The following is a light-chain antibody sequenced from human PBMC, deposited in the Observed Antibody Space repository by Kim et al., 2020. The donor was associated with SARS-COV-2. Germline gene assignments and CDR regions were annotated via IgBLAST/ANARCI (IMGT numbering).Light chain of an antibody. V-gene: IGLV2-11*01. CDR1: RSDVGAYNY. CDR2: DVT. Sequence: QSALTQPRSVSGSPGQSVTMSCTGTRSDVGAYNYVSWYQQHPGKAPKVVIYDVTNRPSGVPDRFSGSKSGNTASLTISGLQAEDEADYYCCSFAGNSVIFGGGTKVTVL. J-gene: IGLJ2*01. CDR3: CSFAGNSVI.